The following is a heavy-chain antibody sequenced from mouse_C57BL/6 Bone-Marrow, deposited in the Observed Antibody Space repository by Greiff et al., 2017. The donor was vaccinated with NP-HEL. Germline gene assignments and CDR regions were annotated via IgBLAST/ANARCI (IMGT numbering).Heavy chain of an antibody. CDR1: GYAFSSYW. V-gene: IGHV1-80*01. J-gene: IGHJ2*01. D-gene: IGHD1-1*01. CDR3: AREGYYYGSTLDY. Sequence: VHLVESGAELVKPGASVKISCKASGYAFSSYWMNWVKQRPGKGLEWIGQIYPGDGDTNYNGKFKGKATLTADKSSSTAYMQLSSLTSEDSAVYFCAREGYYYGSTLDYWGQGTTLTVSS. CDR2: IYPGDGDT.